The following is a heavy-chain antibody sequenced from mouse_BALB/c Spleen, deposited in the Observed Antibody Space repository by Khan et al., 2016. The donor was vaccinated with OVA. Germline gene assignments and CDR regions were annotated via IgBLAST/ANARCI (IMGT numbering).Heavy chain of an antibody. D-gene: IGHD1-1*01. J-gene: IGHJ2*01. CDR3: ARINRSDFDN. CDR2: INPHIGET. Sequence: VQLKESGPELVKPGASVTISCKASGYSFTGYFMNWVMQSHGKSLEWIGRINPHIGETFYNQKFKGKATLTVDESSSTAHMVLRSLASEDSAVYEWARINRSDFDNGGQGTNLTVSS. CDR1: GYSFTGYF. V-gene: IGHV1-20*02.